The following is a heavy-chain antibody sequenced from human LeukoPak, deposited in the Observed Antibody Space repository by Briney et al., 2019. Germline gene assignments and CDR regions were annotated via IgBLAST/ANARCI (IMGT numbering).Heavy chain of an antibody. CDR3: TRGILGYCSGGSCYEWFDP. V-gene: IGHV3-49*04. D-gene: IGHD2-15*01. J-gene: IGHJ5*02. CDR2: IRSKAYGGTT. CDR1: GFTFGDYA. Sequence: GGSLTLSCTASGFTFGDYAMGWVRQAPGEGLEWVGFIRSKAYGGTTEYAASVKGRFTISRDDSKSIAYLQMNSLKTEDTAVYYCTRGILGYCSGGSCYEWFDPWGQGTLVTVSS.